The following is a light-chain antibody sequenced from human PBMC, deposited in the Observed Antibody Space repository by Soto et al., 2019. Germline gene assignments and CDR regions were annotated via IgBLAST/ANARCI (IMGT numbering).Light chain of an antibody. Sequence: DIQMTQSPSTLSGSVGDRVTITCRASQTISSCLAWYQQKPGKAPKLLIYKASTLKSGVHSRFSGSGSGTEFTLTISSLQPDDFATYYCQHYNSYSEAFGQGTKVGLK. V-gene: IGKV1-5*03. CDR2: KAS. J-gene: IGKJ1*01. CDR1: QTISSC. CDR3: QHYNSYSEA.